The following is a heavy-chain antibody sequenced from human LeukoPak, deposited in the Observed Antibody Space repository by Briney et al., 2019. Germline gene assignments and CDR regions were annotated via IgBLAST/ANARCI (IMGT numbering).Heavy chain of an antibody. CDR2: ISGSGGST. V-gene: IGHV3-23*01. CDR3: ASTVGNPGLWFGEF. Sequence: GGSLRLSWSACGFTGSSYAMSWVRQATGKGLEWVSAISGSGGSTYYADSVKGRFTISRDNSKNTLYLQMNSLRAEDTAVYYCASTVGNPGLWFGEFWGQGTLVTVSS. D-gene: IGHD3-10*01. J-gene: IGHJ4*02. CDR1: GFTGSSYA.